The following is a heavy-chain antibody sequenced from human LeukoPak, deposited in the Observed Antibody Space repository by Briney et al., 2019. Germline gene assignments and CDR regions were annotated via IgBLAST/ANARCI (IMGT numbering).Heavy chain of an antibody. CDR1: GGTFSSYA. Sequence: SVNVSCKASGGTFSSYAISWVRQAPGQGLEWMGGIIPIFGTANYAQKFQGRVTITTDESTSTAYMELSSLRSEDTAVYYCAREGSYCSSTSCPDWAFDIWGQGTMVTVSS. D-gene: IGHD2-2*01. V-gene: IGHV1-69*05. J-gene: IGHJ3*02. CDR2: IIPIFGTA. CDR3: AREGSYCSSTSCPDWAFDI.